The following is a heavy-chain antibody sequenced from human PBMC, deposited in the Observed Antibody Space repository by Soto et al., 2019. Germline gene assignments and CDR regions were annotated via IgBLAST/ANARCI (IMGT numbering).Heavy chain of an antibody. CDR2: ILYNGGT. CDR1: GGSVTSYY. CDR3: ARGPDNSKTGY. Sequence: QVQLQESGPGLVKPSETLSLTCTVSGGSVTSYYWSWIRQPPGKGLEWLGYILYNGGTNYSPSLRSRVTISLDTSKNQISLKMTSVTAADTAIYFCARGPDNSKTGYWGQGTLVTVSS. V-gene: IGHV4-59*02. D-gene: IGHD4-4*01. J-gene: IGHJ4*02.